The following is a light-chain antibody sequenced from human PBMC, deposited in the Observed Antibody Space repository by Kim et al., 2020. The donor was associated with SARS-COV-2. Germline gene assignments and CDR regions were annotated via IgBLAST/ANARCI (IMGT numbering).Light chain of an antibody. V-gene: IGLV1-40*01. CDR1: SSNIGTGYD. Sequence: QSVLTQPPSVSGAPGQRITISCTGGSSNIGTGYDVHWYQQKPGTAPKLLIYRDNKRPSGVPDRFYGSKSGTSASLAITGLQAEDEADYYCHSYDTSLREVFGGGTQLTVL. J-gene: IGLJ2*01. CDR3: HSYDTSLREV. CDR2: RDN.